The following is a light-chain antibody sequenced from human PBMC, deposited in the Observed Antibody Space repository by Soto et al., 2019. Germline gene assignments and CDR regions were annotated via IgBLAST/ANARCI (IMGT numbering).Light chain of an antibody. Sequence: ETVLTQSPGTLSLSPGERATLSCRASQSVSNYLAWYQQKPGQAPRLLIYGASNRATGIPDTFSGSGSGTDFTLTISRLEPADFAVYYCQQYYHSPKTFGQGTKVDIK. V-gene: IGKV3-20*01. CDR3: QQYYHSPKT. J-gene: IGKJ1*01. CDR1: QSVSNY. CDR2: GAS.